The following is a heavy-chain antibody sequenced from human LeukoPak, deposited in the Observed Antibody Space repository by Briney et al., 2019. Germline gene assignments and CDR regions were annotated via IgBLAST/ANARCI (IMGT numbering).Heavy chain of an antibody. CDR1: GDSISSGNYY. CDR3: ARGYRSGGYCNDFDN. J-gene: IGHJ4*02. V-gene: IGHV4-61*02. Sequence: PSETLSLTCTVSGDSISSGNYYWSWIRQPAGKGLEWIGRIYTSGSTNYNPSLKSRVTMSVDTSKNQFSLNLSSVTAADTAVYYCARGYRSGGYCNDFDNWGQGTLVTVSS. D-gene: IGHD2-15*01. CDR2: IYTSGST.